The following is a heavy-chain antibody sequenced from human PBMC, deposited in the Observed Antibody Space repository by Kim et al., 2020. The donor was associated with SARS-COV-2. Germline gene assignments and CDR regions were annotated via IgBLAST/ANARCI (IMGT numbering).Heavy chain of an antibody. J-gene: IGHJ6*02. D-gene: IGHD2-2*01. V-gene: IGHV4-34*01. CDR2: INHGGSA. Sequence: SETLSLTCGVFGGSFNDYYWSWIRQSPGKGLEWIGEINHGGSARYNPSLKSRVTLSVDTSKNQFSLKLTSVTAADAAVYFCARGSCGTTSCSLFPRSYYYLYGMDVWGQGTTVTVSS. CDR1: GGSFNDYY. CDR3: ARGSCGTTSCSLFPRSYYYLYGMDV.